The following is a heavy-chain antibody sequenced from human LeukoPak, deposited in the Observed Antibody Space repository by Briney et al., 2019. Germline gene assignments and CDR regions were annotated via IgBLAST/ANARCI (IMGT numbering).Heavy chain of an antibody. D-gene: IGHD5-18*01. CDR3: ARGGYSYGYYYGMDV. V-gene: IGHV1-8*01. J-gene: IGHJ6*02. CDR1: GYTFTSYD. CDR2: MNPNSGNT. Sequence: ASVKVSCKASGYTFTSYDINWVRRATGQGLEWMGWMNPNSGNTGYAQKFQGRVTMTRNTSISTAYMELSSLRSEDTAVYYCARGGYSYGYYYGMDVWGQGTTVTVSS.